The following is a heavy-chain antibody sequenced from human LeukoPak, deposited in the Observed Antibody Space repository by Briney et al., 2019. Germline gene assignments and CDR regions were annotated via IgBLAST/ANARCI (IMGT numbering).Heavy chain of an antibody. CDR2: ISGSGGST. D-gene: IGHD3-22*01. CDR3: ATNPHYYDSSGPFH. V-gene: IGHV3-23*01. Sequence: GGSLRLSCAASGFTFSSYAMSWVRQAPGKGLEWVSAISGSGGSTYYADSVKGRFTISRDNSKITLYLQMNSLRAEDTAVYYCATNPHYYDSSGPFHWGQGTLVTVSS. CDR1: GFTFSSYA. J-gene: IGHJ4*02.